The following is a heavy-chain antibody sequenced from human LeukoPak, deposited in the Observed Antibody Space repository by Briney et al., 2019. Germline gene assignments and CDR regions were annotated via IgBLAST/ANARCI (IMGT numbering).Heavy chain of an antibody. CDR3: ARRDNYDY. J-gene: IGHJ4*02. CDR2: INSDGSST. CDR1: GFTLSGNW. D-gene: IGHD2-15*01. V-gene: IGHV3-74*01. Sequence: PGGSLRLSCAASGFTLSGNWMHWVRQAPGKELVWVSRINSDGSSTSYADSVKGRSTISRDNAKNTLYLQMNSLRAEDTAVYYCARRDNYDYWGQGTLVTVSS.